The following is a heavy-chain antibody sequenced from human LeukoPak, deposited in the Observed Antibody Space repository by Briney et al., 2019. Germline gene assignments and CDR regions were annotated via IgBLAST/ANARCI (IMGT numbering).Heavy chain of an antibody. CDR2: IYHSGST. Sequence: SGTLSLTCAVSGGSISSGGYSWSWIRQPPGKGLEWIGYIYHSGSTYYNPSLKSRVTISVDRSKNQFSLKLSSVTAADTAVYYCARANIDGYFDYWGQGTLVTVSS. V-gene: IGHV4-30-2*01. CDR3: ARANIDGYFDY. D-gene: IGHD2/OR15-2a*01. CDR1: GGSISSGGYS. J-gene: IGHJ4*02.